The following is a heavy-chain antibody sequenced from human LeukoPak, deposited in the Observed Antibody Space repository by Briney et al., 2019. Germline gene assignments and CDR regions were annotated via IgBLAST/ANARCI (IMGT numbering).Heavy chain of an antibody. Sequence: ASVKVSCKASGYTFTGYYMHWVRQAPGKGLEWMGGFDPEDGETIYAQKFQGRVTMTEDTSTDTAYMELSSLRSEDTAVYYCATAGLGSGAFPFDYWGQGTLVTVSS. J-gene: IGHJ4*02. CDR3: ATAGLGSGAFPFDY. D-gene: IGHD3-16*01. CDR2: FDPEDGET. V-gene: IGHV1-24*01. CDR1: GYTFTGYY.